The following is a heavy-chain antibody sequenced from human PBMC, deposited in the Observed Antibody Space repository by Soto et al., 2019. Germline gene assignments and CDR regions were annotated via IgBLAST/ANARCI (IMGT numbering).Heavy chain of an antibody. D-gene: IGHD2-15*01. Sequence: GGSLRFSCAASGFTFSNYWMTWVRQSPGKGLEWVATIKEDGSEKYYGDSVQGRFTISRDNAKNSLFLQLNTLRDGDTAVYYCVRARIDYWGQGTLVTVS. CDR3: VRARIDY. CDR2: IKEDGSEK. J-gene: IGHJ4*02. V-gene: IGHV3-7*03. CDR1: GFTFSNYW.